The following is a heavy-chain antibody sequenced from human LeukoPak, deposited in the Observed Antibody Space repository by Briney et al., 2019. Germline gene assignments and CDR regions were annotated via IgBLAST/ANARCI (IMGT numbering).Heavy chain of an antibody. Sequence: SETLSLTCTVSGGSLSPYYWSWIRQPPGKGLEWIAYSYYSGSTNYNPSLKSRVTISVDTSKNQFSLKVNSVTAADTAVYYCARHDMDVAGAGLDYFDSWGQGTLVTVSS. CDR2: SYYSGST. CDR3: ARHDMDVAGAGLDYFDS. V-gene: IGHV4-59*08. D-gene: IGHD1-26*01. J-gene: IGHJ4*02. CDR1: GGSLSPYY.